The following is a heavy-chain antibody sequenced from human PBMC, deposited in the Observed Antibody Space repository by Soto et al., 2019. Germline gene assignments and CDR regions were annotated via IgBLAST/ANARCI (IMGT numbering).Heavy chain of an antibody. V-gene: IGHV3-23*01. D-gene: IGHD5-12*01. CDR1: GFTFSSYA. Sequence: GGSLRLSCAASGFTFSSYAMSWVRQAPGKGLEWVSAISGSGGSTYYADSVKGRFTISRDNSKNTLYLQMNSLRAEDTAVYYCAKDINGATIYYYGMDVWGQGTTVTVSS. J-gene: IGHJ6*02. CDR3: AKDINGATIYYYGMDV. CDR2: ISGSGGST.